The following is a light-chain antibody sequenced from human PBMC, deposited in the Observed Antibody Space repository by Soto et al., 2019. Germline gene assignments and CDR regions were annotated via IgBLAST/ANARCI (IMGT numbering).Light chain of an antibody. J-gene: IGLJ2*01. Sequence: QSALTQPASLSGSPGQSITISCTGTTSDFISYNYVSWYQHHPGKAPQLIIYEVSTRPSGVSSRFSGSKSGNTASLTISGRQPEDEAYYYCSSYTVSTDVVFGGGTKLTVL. V-gene: IGLV2-14*01. CDR3: SSYTVSTDVV. CDR2: EVS. CDR1: TSDFISYNY.